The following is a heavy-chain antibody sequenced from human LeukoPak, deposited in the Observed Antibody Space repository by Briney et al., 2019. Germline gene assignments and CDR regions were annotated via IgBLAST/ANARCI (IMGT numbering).Heavy chain of an antibody. Sequence: GGSLRLSCAASGFTFSSYSMNWVRQAPGKGLEWVSSISSSSSYIYYADSVKGRFTISRDNAKNSLYLQMNSLRAEDTAVYYCAREIVWATSIDYWGQGTLVTVSP. CDR2: ISSSSSYI. CDR3: AREIVWATSIDY. D-gene: IGHD2-8*01. CDR1: GFTFSSYS. J-gene: IGHJ4*02. V-gene: IGHV3-21*01.